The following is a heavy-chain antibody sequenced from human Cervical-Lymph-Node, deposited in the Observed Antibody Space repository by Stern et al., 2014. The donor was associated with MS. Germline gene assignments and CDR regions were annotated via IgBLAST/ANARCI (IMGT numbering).Heavy chain of an antibody. J-gene: IGHJ5*02. Sequence: QVQLQESGPGLVKPSETLSLTCTVSGGSISSSSYYWGWIRQPPGKGLEWIGSIYYSGRTYYKPCLKSRVTISVDKSKNQLSLKLSSVTAADTAVYYCARWAYSSGWYNWFDPWGQGTLVTVSS. V-gene: IGHV4-39*01. CDR3: ARWAYSSGWYNWFDP. CDR2: IYYSGRT. CDR1: GGSISSSSYY. D-gene: IGHD3-22*01.